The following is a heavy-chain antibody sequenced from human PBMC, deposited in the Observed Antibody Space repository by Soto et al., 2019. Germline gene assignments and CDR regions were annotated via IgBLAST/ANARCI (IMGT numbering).Heavy chain of an antibody. Sequence: QINLIESGPTLVNPTQTLTLTCTFSGFSLSTSGAAVGWVRQPPGRALEWLALIYWDGGKRYNASLGNRLIITKDTSMHQVDLTLTNVDPADTATYYCAHRATMTIFGLIIDNGIWFDPWGQGTRVIVSS. CDR3: AHRATMTIFGLIIDNGIWFDP. D-gene: IGHD3-3*01. V-gene: IGHV2-5*02. CDR2: IYWDGGK. J-gene: IGHJ5*02. CDR1: GFSLSTSGAA.